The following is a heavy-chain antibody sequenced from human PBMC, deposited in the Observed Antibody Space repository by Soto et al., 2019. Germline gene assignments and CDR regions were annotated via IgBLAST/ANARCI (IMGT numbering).Heavy chain of an antibody. J-gene: IGHJ3*02. Sequence: SETLSLTCAVYGGSFSGYYWSWIRQPPGKGLEWIGEINHSGSTNYNPSLKSRVTISVDTSKNQFSLKLSSVTAADTAVYYCARDGDCGGDCYQSDAFDIWGQGTMVTVSS. D-gene: IGHD2-21*01. CDR2: INHSGST. CDR3: ARDGDCGGDCYQSDAFDI. V-gene: IGHV4-34*01. CDR1: GGSFSGYY.